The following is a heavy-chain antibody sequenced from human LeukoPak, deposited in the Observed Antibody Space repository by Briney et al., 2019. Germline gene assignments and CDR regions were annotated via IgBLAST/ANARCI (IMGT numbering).Heavy chain of an antibody. CDR2: ISGSGGST. CDR1: GYSATMLS. CDR3: ARARAMFLRPSTLTAW. J-gene: IGHJ4*02. V-gene: IGHV3-23*01. Sequence: PGGCLRPVHAPNGYSATMLSSGSVRQAPGKGLEWVSGISGSGGSTYSADSVKGRFTISRDNSKKTLYLQKNSLRAEDTAIYYYARARAMFLRPSTLTAWGGQGTLVTVSS. D-gene: IGHD3-10*02.